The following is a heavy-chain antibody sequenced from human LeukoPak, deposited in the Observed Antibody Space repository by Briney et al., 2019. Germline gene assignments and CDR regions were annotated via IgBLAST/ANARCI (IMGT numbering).Heavy chain of an antibody. D-gene: IGHD3-9*01. CDR1: GGSISSSSYF. CDR2: IRYSGST. J-gene: IGHJ4*02. CDR3: ASTLRYSTDFDY. V-gene: IGHV4-39*07. Sequence: SETLSLTCTVSGGSISSSSYFWGWIRQPPGKGLEWIGNIRYSGSTYYNPSLKSRVTISVDTSKNQFSLKLSSVTAADTAVYYCASTLRYSTDFDYWGQGTMVTVSS.